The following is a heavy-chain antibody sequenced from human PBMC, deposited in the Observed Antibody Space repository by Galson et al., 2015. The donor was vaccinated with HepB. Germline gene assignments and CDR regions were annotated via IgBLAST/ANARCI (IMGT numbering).Heavy chain of an antibody. CDR1: GFTFSGYS. D-gene: IGHD3-3*01. Sequence: SLRLSCAASGFTFSGYSMNWVRQAPGKGLEWVSSINNSSSYIYYADAVKGRITISRDNAKNSLYLQMNSLRAEDTAVYYCARVTIFGWYFDYWGQGTLVTVSS. J-gene: IGHJ4*02. V-gene: IGHV3-21*01. CDR3: ARVTIFGWYFDY. CDR2: INNSSSYI.